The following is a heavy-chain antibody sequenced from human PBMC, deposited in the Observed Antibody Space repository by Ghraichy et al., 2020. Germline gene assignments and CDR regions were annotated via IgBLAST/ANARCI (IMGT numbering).Heavy chain of an antibody. D-gene: IGHD6-19*01. Sequence: GGSLRLSCAATGFDFTTPALHWVRQAPGKGLEWVAMIWSDGSHKHYPDSVKGRFTIYRDNSKDTVYLEINSLRAEDSAMYYCTRDPPGSGWSFDCWGQGSLVPLPS. CDR1: GFDFTTPA. CDR3: TRDPPGSGWSFDC. CDR2: IWSDGSHK. V-gene: IGHV3-33*01. J-gene: IGHJ4*02.